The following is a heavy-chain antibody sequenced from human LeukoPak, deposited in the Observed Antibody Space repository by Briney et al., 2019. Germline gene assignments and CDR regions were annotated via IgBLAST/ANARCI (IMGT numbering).Heavy chain of an antibody. CDR3: ARPSRRSHSSPRFFDY. CDR1: GGSISSTNW. J-gene: IGHJ4*02. V-gene: IGHV4-4*02. D-gene: IGHD6-6*01. CDR2: IYRSGTT. Sequence: SETLSLTCAVSGGSISSTNWWSWVRQPPGKGLEWIGEIYRSGTTNYKPSLKSRVTISLDKSRNHFSLKPTSVTAADTAVYYCARPSRRSHSSPRFFDYWGQGTLVTVSS.